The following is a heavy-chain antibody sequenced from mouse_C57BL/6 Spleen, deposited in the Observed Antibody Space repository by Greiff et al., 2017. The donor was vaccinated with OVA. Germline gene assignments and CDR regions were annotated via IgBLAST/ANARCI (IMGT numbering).Heavy chain of an antibody. D-gene: IGHD6-1*01. CDR3: ARWARFSALAY. Sequence: QVQLQQSGPELVKPGASVKISCKASGYTFTDYYIKWVKQRPGQGLEWIGWNLPGSGSTYYNEKFKGKATLTVDNSSNTAYMLLSSLTSEDSAVYFCARWARFSALAYWGQGTLVTVSS. V-gene: IGHV1-75*01. CDR1: GYTFTDYY. J-gene: IGHJ3*01. CDR2: NLPGSGST.